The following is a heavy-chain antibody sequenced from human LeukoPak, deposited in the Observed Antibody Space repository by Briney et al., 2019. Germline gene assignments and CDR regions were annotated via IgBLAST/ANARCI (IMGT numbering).Heavy chain of an antibody. J-gene: IGHJ4*02. V-gene: IGHV4-38-2*01. D-gene: IGHD5-18*01. Sequence: PSETLSLTCAVSGYSISSGYYWGWIRQPPGKGLEWIGSIYHSGSTYYNPSLKSRVTISVDTSKNQFSLKLSSVTAADTAVYYCARGIAEYSYGYVPLYYFDYWGQGTLVTVSS. CDR3: ARGIAEYSYGYVPLYYFDY. CDR1: GYSISSGYY. CDR2: IYHSGST.